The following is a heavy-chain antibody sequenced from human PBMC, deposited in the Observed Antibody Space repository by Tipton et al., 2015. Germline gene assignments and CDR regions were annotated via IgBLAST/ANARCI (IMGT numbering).Heavy chain of an antibody. J-gene: IGHJ4*01. CDR2: IFYSGRT. CDR1: GGFISSGGYY. D-gene: IGHD5-18*01. V-gene: IGHV4-31*03. CDR3: ARARYRAMVCSYFDY. Sequence: TLSLTCTVSGGFISSGGYYWSWIRQHPGKGLEWIGYIFYSGRTYYNPSLKSRISMSVDTSKNQFSLKLGSVTVADTAVYYCARARYRAMVCSYFDYWGHGSLVAVSP.